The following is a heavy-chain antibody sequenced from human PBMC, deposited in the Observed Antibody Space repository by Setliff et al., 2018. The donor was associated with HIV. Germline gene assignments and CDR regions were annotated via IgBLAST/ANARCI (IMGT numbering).Heavy chain of an antibody. V-gene: IGHV1-69*13. Sequence: ASVKVSCKASGGTFKNDVISWVRQAPGQGLEWMGGITPDFGTANYAQKFQGRVTIIADESTSTAYMEISNLRSEDTAVYYCARGSLLRRTVSNLFETVDYWDYYLDVWGKGTTVTVSS. D-gene: IGHD4-17*01. CDR3: ARGSLLRRTVSNLFETVDYWDYYLDV. J-gene: IGHJ6*03. CDR2: ITPDFGTA. CDR1: GGTFKNDV.